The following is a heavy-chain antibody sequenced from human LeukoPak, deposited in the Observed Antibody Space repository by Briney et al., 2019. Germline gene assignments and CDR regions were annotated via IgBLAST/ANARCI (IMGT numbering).Heavy chain of an antibody. D-gene: IGHD6-19*01. CDR3: ATPLEYSSGWYGYAFDI. V-gene: IGHV1-2*02. Sequence: ASVKVSCKASGYTFTSYYMHWVRQAPGQGLEWMGWINPNSGGTNYAQKFQGRVTMTRDTSISTAYMELSRLRSDDTAVYYCATPLEYSSGWYGYAFDIWGQGTMVTVSS. J-gene: IGHJ3*02. CDR2: INPNSGGT. CDR1: GYTFTSYY.